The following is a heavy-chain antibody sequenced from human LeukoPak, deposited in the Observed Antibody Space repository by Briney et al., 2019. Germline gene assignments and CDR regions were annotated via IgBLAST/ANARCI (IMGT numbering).Heavy chain of an antibody. D-gene: IGHD3-10*01. CDR3: ARGLWFGELYYFDY. J-gene: IGHJ4*02. CDR2: IKQDGSEK. CDR1: GFTFSSYW. V-gene: IGHV3-7*04. Sequence: PGGSLRLSCAASGFTFSSYWMSWVRQAPGKGLEWVANIKQDGSEKYYVDSVKGRFTISRDNAKNSLYLQMNSLRAEDTAVYYCARGLWFGELYYFDYWGQGTLVTVSS.